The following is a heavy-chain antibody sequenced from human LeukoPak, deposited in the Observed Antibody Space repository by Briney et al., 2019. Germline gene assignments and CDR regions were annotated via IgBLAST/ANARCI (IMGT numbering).Heavy chain of an antibody. Sequence: NPSETLSLTCTVSGGSISSSSYYWGWIRQPPGKGLEWIGEISHSESTNFNPSLKSRVTISVDKSKNHFSLSLTSVSAADTAVYYCARGIPGYFGTSGYYYEFWGQGILVTVSS. V-gene: IGHV4-39*07. CDR1: GGSISSSSYY. D-gene: IGHD3-22*01. CDR2: ISHSEST. CDR3: ARGIPGYFGTSGYYYEF. J-gene: IGHJ4*02.